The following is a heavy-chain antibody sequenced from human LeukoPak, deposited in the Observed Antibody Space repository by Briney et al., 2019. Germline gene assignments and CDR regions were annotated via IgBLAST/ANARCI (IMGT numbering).Heavy chain of an antibody. CDR1: GYSFTSDW. V-gene: IGHV5-51*01. Sequence: GESLKISCKASGYSFTSDWIGWVRHMPGKGLDWMGIIYPGDSATRYSPSFQGQVTISADKSISTAFLQWSSLKASDTAIYYCERRSVGVTGSGWYGLYWGQGALVTVSS. CDR3: ERRSVGVTGSGWYGLY. D-gene: IGHD6-19*01. J-gene: IGHJ4*02. CDR2: IYPGDSAT.